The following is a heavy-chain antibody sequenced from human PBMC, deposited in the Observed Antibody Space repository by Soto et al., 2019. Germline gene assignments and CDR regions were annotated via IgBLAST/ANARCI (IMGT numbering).Heavy chain of an antibody. CDR3: ARGEYYDILDY. CDR2: ISYSGST. V-gene: IGHV4-39*07. J-gene: IGHJ4*02. Sequence: PSETLSLTCSVSGDSMSSRDYYWGWIRQPPGKGLEWIGTISYSGSTYYNPSLRSRITLSVDAFENQFSLKLSSVTAADTAVYYCARGEYYDILDYWGQGTLVTVSS. D-gene: IGHD3-9*01. CDR1: GDSMSSRDYY.